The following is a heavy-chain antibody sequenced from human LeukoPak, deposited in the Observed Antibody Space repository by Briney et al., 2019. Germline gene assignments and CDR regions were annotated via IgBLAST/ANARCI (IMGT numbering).Heavy chain of an antibody. D-gene: IGHD2-2*02. CDR2: IYSSGST. Sequence: SETLSLTCTVSGGSISSHFWSWIRQPPGKGLEWIGYIYSSGSTNYNPSLKSRVTISVDTSKNQFSLKLSSVTAADTAVYYCARGYCSGTSCYTSYYFDYWGQGTLVTVSS. CDR3: ARGYCSGTSCYTSYYFDY. J-gene: IGHJ4*02. CDR1: GGSISSHF. V-gene: IGHV4-59*11.